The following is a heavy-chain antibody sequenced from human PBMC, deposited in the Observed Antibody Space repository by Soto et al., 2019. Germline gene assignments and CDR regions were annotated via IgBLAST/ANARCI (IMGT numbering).Heavy chain of an antibody. CDR1: VEFFSNYG. D-gene: IGHD2-21*02. Sequence: QAQLVQSGAEVKEPGSSVKVSCKASVEFFSNYGISWVRQAPGQGLEWMGGIIPIFGTISYAEKFQGRVTIAADESTTTDSMQLRSLGSADTAVYYCARDYRDGWVEPGGVRGDLDTWGQGTLVTVSS. CDR3: ARDYRDGWVEPGGVRGDLDT. CDR2: IIPIFGTI. V-gene: IGHV1-69*01. J-gene: IGHJ5*02.